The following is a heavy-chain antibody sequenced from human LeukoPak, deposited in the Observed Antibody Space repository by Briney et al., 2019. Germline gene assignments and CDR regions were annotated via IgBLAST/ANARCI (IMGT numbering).Heavy chain of an antibody. CDR1: GGSISSYY. V-gene: IGHV4-59*01. D-gene: IGHD2-15*01. CDR2: IYYSGST. CDR3: ARAYCSGGSCYFGLNFDY. Sequence: SETLSLTCTVSGGSISSYYWSWIRQPPGEGLEWSGYIYYSGSTNYNPSLKSRVTISVDTSKNQFSLKLSSVTAADTAVYYCARAYCSGGSCYFGLNFDYWGQGTLVTVSS. J-gene: IGHJ4*02.